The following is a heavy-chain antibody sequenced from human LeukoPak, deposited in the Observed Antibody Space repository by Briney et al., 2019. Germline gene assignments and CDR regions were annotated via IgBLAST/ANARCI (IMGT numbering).Heavy chain of an antibody. CDR3: AAGAGWLIDW. V-gene: IGHV3-7*01. D-gene: IGHD6-19*01. Sequence: GGSLRLSCAASGFTFRNYWMNWVRQAPGKGIEWVAIIEKDGSEILYVDSVKGRFTISRDNAKNSLYLQMNSLRAEDTAVYYCAAGAGWLIDWWGQGTLVTVSS. CDR2: IEKDGSEI. CDR1: GFTFRNYW. J-gene: IGHJ4*02.